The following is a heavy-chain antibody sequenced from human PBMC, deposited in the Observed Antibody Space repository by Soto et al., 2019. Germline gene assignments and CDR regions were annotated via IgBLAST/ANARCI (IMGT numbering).Heavy chain of an antibody. J-gene: IGHJ6*02. CDR2: INSDGSSA. CDR3: ARYLSPTLRYFDWAPRHGMDV. CDR1: GFTFSGFW. Sequence: GGSLRLSCAASGFTFSGFWMHWVRQAPGKGLVWVSRINSDGSSASYADSVKGRFTISRDNAKNTLYLQMNSLRAEDTAVYYCARYLSPTLRYFDWAPRHGMDVWGQGTTVTVSS. D-gene: IGHD3-9*01. V-gene: IGHV3-74*01.